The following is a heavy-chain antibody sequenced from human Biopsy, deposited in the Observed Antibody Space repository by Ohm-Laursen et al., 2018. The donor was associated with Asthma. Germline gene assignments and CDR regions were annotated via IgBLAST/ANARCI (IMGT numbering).Heavy chain of an antibody. CDR3: ARDFGAGDSDGDDLTLTHYYGMDV. V-gene: IGHV3-9*01. Sequence: SLRLSCTASGFSLDDYAMYWVRQAPGKGLEWVSVISWNSGHIAYADSVKGRFTISRDTAKNSLYLQMNNLRVEDAAFYYCARDFGAGDSDGDDLTLTHYYGMDVWGQGTTVTVSS. CDR2: ISWNSGHI. J-gene: IGHJ6*02. CDR1: GFSLDDYA. D-gene: IGHD4-17*01.